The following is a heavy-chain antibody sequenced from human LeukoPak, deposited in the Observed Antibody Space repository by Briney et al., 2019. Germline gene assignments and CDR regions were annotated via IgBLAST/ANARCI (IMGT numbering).Heavy chain of an antibody. CDR2: ISCDGSNK. CDR1: GFTFSSYA. D-gene: IGHD2-15*01. Sequence: GRSLRLSCAASGFTFSSYAMHWVRQAPGKGLEWVAVISCDGSNKYYADSVKGRFTISRHNSKNTLYLQMNSLRAEDTAVYYCARGGYCSGGTCFDYYGMDVWGQGTTVTVS. J-gene: IGHJ6*02. V-gene: IGHV3-30*14. CDR3: ARGGYCSGGTCFDYYGMDV.